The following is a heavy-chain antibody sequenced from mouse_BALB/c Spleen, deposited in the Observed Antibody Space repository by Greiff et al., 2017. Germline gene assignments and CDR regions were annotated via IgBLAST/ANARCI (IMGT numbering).Heavy chain of an antibody. Sequence: EVMLVESGGGLVKPGGSLKLSCAASGFTFSSYTMSWVRQTPEKRLEWVAYISNGGGSTYYPDTVKGRFTISRDNAKNTLYLQMSSLKSEDTAMYYCARTGTGGFAYWGQGTLVTVSA. CDR2: ISNGGGST. CDR3: ARTGTGGFAY. J-gene: IGHJ3*01. V-gene: IGHV5-12-2*01. D-gene: IGHD4-1*01. CDR1: GFTFSSYT.